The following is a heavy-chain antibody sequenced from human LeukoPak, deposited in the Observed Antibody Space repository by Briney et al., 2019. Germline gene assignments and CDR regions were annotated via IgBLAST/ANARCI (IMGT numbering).Heavy chain of an antibody. CDR2: IYTSGSI. CDR1: GGSISSGSYY. CDR3: ARQVVVPAAIGVYFDY. Sequence: SQTLSLTCTVSGGSISSGSYYWSWIRQPAGKGLEWIGRIYTSGSINYNPSLKSRVTISVDTSKNQFSLKLSSVTAADTAVYYCARQVVVPAAIGVYFDYWGQGTLVTVSS. J-gene: IGHJ4*02. D-gene: IGHD2-2*01. V-gene: IGHV4-61*02.